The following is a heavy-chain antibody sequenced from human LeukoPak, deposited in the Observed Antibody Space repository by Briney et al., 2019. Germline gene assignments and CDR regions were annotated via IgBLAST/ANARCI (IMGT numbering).Heavy chain of an antibody. V-gene: IGHV5-51*01. CDR3: ARLNNWFDS. CDR2: IYPGDSDT. J-gene: IGHJ5*01. CDR1: GSSFTNYW. Sequence: PGASLQISCEASGSSFTNYWIGWVRQMPGKGLEWMGIIYPGDSDTRYRSSFQGQVTISADKSISIAYLQWSSLKASDTAIYYCARLNNWFDSWGQGTLVTVSS.